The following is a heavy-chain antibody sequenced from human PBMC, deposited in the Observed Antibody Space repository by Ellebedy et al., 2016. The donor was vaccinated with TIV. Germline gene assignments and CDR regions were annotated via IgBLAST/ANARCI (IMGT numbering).Heavy chain of an antibody. CDR2: ISWNSGSI. V-gene: IGHV3-9*01. J-gene: IGHJ4*02. D-gene: IGHD3-10*01. CDR1: GFTFDDYA. CDR3: AKDSDYYGSGSYYNGGSGVNFDY. Sequence: SLKIPXAAPGFTFDDYAMHWVRQAPGKGLEWVSGISWNSGSIGYADTVKGRFTISRDNAKNSLYLQMNSLRAEDTALYYCAKDSDYYGSGSYYNGGSGVNFDYWGQGTLVTVSS.